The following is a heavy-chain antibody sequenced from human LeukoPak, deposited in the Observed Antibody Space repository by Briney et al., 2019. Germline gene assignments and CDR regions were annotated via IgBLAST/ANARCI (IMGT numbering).Heavy chain of an antibody. Sequence: SETLSLTCTVSGGSINNHYWSWIRQPPGKGLEWIGHIYYSGTTNYNPSLKSRVSISVDTSKNQFSLKLSSVTAADTAVYYCARADIAAGTTTFDYWGQGTLVTVSS. CDR3: ARADIAAGTTTFDY. J-gene: IGHJ4*02. CDR1: GGSINNHY. CDR2: IYYSGTT. V-gene: IGHV4-59*11. D-gene: IGHD6-13*01.